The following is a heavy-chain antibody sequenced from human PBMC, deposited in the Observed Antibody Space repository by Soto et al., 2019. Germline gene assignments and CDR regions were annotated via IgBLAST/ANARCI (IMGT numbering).Heavy chain of an antibody. Sequence: QVQLQQWGAGLLKPSETLSLTCAVYGGSFSGYYWSWIRQPAGKGLEWIGQINHSGSTNYNPSHKRRVTISVDTSKNQFSLKLSSVPAADTAVYYCARVGSGYDLSNYFDYWGQGSLVTVCS. D-gene: IGHD5-12*01. CDR1: GGSFSGYY. CDR3: ARVGSGYDLSNYFDY. V-gene: IGHV4-34*01. J-gene: IGHJ4*02. CDR2: INHSGST.